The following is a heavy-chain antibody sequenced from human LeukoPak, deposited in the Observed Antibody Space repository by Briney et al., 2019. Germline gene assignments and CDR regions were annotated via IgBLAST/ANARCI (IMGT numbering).Heavy chain of an antibody. D-gene: IGHD4-17*01. CDR2: IYSGGNT. CDR3: ARGPAHYGDYSTTPVFDY. V-gene: IGHV3-53*01. CDR1: GFTVSSNY. Sequence: GGSLRLSCAASGFTVSSNYMSWVRQAPGKGLEWVSVIYSGGNTYYADSVTGRFTISRDNSKNTLYLQMNSLRAEDTAVYYCARGPAHYGDYSTTPVFDYWGQGTLVTVSS. J-gene: IGHJ4*02.